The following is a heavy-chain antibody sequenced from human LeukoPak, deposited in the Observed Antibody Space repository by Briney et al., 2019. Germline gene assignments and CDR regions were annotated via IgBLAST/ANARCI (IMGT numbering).Heavy chain of an antibody. CDR3: GRNPSKVFPAVY. V-gene: IGHV3-7*01. CDR2: INQDGSDI. D-gene: IGHD2-2*01. Sequence: GGSLRLSCAASGFTFSSCWMSWVRQAPGKGLEWVGNINQDGSDIYYVDSVKGRFTISRDNAKNSLSLQMNSLRADDTAVYYCGRNPSKVFPAVYWGQGTLVTVSS. J-gene: IGHJ4*02. CDR1: GFTFSSCW.